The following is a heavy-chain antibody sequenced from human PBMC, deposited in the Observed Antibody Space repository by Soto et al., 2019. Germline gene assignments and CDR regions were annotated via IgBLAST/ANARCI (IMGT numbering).Heavy chain of an antibody. Sequence: PSETLSLTCAVSGFSISSGYFWGWIRQPPGKGPEWLGSIYHSGTTYYNPSVKGRVTMSVDTSKNQFSLKMSSVTAADTAVYYCARDSSGYYWFDPWGQGTLVTVSS. J-gene: IGHJ5*02. CDR3: ARDSSGYYWFDP. D-gene: IGHD3-22*01. V-gene: IGHV4-38-2*02. CDR2: IYHSGTT. CDR1: GFSISSGYF.